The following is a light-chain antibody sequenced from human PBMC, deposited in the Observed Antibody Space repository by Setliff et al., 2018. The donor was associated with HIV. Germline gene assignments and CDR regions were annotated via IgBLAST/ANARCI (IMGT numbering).Light chain of an antibody. CDR2: HAS. V-gene: IGLV2-14*02. Sequence: QSVLTQPASVSGPPGPSITIPCPGTSGHVGRYNLVSWYQQQPGKPPKLLIYHASKRPSGVSNRFSGSKSGNTASLTICGLQTEDEADYYCSSYTNSSLSFGTGTKV. J-gene: IGLJ1*01. CDR3: SSYTNSSLS. CDR1: SGHVGRYNL.